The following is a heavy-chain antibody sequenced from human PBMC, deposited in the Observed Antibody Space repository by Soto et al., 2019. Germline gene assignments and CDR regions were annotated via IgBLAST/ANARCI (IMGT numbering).Heavy chain of an antibody. CDR1: GDSISNLDYF. CDR2: IYKSATT. Sequence: SETLSLTCSVSGDSISNLDYFWAWIRRPPGQALEYIGYIYKSATTYYNPSFESRVAISVDTSKSQFSLNVTSVTAADTAVYFCARGRYCLTGRCFPNWFDSWGQGALVTVSS. CDR3: ARGRYCLTGRCFPNWFDS. D-gene: IGHD7-27*01. V-gene: IGHV4-30-4*01. J-gene: IGHJ5*01.